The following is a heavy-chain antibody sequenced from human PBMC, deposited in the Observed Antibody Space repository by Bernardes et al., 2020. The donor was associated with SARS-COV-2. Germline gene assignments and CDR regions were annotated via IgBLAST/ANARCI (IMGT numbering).Heavy chain of an antibody. V-gene: IGHV4-59*01. CDR2: IYYSGST. D-gene: IGHD4-4*01. Sequence: SETLSLTCTVSGGSISSYYWSWIRQPPGKGLEWIGYIYYSGSTNYNPSLKSRVTISVDTSKNQFSLKLSSVTAADTAVYYCARLASTVTTFKVQHYYYMDVWGKGTTVTVSS. J-gene: IGHJ6*03. CDR1: GGSISSYY. CDR3: ARLASTVTTFKVQHYYYMDV.